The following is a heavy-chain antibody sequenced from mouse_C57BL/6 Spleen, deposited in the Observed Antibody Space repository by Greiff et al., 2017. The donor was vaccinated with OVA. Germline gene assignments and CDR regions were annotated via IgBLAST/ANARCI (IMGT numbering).Heavy chain of an antibody. V-gene: IGHV5-9-1*02. J-gene: IGHJ4*01. D-gene: IGHD4-1*01. Sequence: EVKVVESGEGLVKPGGSLKLSCAASGFTFSSYAMSWVRQTPEKRLEWVAYISSGGDYIYYADTVKGRFTISRDNARNTLYLQMSSLKSEDTAMYYCTREVTGKEAMDYWGQGTSVTVSS. CDR1: GFTFSSYA. CDR2: ISSGGDYI. CDR3: TREVTGKEAMDY.